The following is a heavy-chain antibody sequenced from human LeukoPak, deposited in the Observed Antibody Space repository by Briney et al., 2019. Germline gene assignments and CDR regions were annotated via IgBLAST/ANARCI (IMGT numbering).Heavy chain of an antibody. CDR2: ISYDGSNK. CDR1: GFTFSSYG. J-gene: IGHJ3*02. V-gene: IGHV3-30*18. D-gene: IGHD4-17*01. Sequence: PGGSLRLSCADSGFTFSSYGMHWVRQAPGKGLEWVAVISYDGSNKYYADSVKGRFTISRDNSKNTLYLQMNSLRAEDTAVYYCAKLRNDDYGDTRAFDIWGQGTMVTVSS. CDR3: AKLRNDDYGDTRAFDI.